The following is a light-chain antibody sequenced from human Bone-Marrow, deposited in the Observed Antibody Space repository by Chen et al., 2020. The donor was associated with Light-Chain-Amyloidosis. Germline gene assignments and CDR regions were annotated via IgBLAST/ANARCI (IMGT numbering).Light chain of an antibody. V-gene: IGLV3-25*03. CDR1: ALPKQY. CDR2: KDS. Sequence: SYELTQPPSVSVSPGQTARITCSGDALPKQYAYWYQQKPGQAPVLVIYKDSERPTGIPERFSGSGSGTTVTLTISGVQAEDEADYYCQSADSSDLGVFGGGTKLTVL. CDR3: QSADSSDLGV. J-gene: IGLJ3*02.